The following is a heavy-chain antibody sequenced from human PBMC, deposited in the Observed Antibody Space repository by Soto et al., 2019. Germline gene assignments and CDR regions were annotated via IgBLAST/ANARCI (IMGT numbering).Heavy chain of an antibody. CDR2: ISVSGGTT. V-gene: IGHV3-23*01. J-gene: IGHJ4*02. CDR3: AKELTSSGFFDY. Sequence: EMQLLESGGGLVQPGGSLRLSCAASGFTFSRYAMSWVRQAPEKGLAWVSAISVSGGTTYYADSVKGRFTISRDNSKNTLFLQMNSLRAEDTAVYYCAKELTSSGFFDYWGQGTLVTVSS. CDR1: GFTFSRYA. D-gene: IGHD6-19*01.